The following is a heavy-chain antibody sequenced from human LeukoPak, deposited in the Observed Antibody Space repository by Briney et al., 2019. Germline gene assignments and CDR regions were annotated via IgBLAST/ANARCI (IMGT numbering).Heavy chain of an antibody. CDR3: AREEDYSDTSGHYFFDY. CDR1: GFTFSSYA. Sequence: GGSLRLSCTASGFTFSSYAMNWVRQAPGKGLEWVAVIWYDGSNKFYGDSVRGRFTISRDNSMNTLYLQMNSLRAEDTAVYYCAREEDYSDTSGHYFFDYWGQGTLVTVSS. V-gene: IGHV3-33*08. D-gene: IGHD3-22*01. J-gene: IGHJ4*02. CDR2: IWYDGSNK.